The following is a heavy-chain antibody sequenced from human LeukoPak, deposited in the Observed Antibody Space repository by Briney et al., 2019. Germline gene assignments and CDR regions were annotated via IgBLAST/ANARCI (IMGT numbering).Heavy chain of an antibody. CDR2: INPSGGST. CDR1: GYTFTSYY. D-gene: IGHD3-22*01. Sequence: RASVKVSCKASGYTFTSYYMHWVRQAPGQGLEWMGIINPSGGSTSYAQKFQGRVTLTRDTSTSTVYMELSSLRSEDTAVYYCAKDRGYYDTSDYSYVFGWFDPWGQGTLVTVSS. V-gene: IGHV1-46*01. CDR3: AKDRGYYDTSDYSYVFGWFDP. J-gene: IGHJ5*02.